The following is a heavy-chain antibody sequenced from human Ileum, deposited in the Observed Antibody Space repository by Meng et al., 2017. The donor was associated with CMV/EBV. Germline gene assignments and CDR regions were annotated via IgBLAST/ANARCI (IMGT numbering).Heavy chain of an antibody. CDR3: ARGRPISQTYYDFWSGYYGQGDGYWFDP. CDR1: GFTFSSYA. J-gene: IGHJ5*02. CDR2: ISYDGSNK. D-gene: IGHD3-3*01. Sequence: GESLKISCAASGFTFSSYAMHWVRQAPGKGLEWVAVISYDGSNKYYADSVKGRFTISRDNSKNTLYLQMNSLRAEDTAVYYCARGRPISQTYYDFWSGYYGQGDGYWFDPWGQGTLVTVSS. V-gene: IGHV3-30*04.